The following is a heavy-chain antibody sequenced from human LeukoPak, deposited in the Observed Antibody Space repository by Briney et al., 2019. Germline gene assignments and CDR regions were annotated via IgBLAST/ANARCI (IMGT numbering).Heavy chain of an antibody. D-gene: IGHD2-8*01. Sequence: SETLSLTCAIYSESFSGYFWSWIRQPPGKGLEWIGEINYSGSTNYNPSLKSRVTISVDTSKNQFSLKLSSVTAADTAVYYCARQNGVGLFSLPGGQGILVTVSS. V-gene: IGHV4-34*01. J-gene: IGHJ4*02. CDR2: INYSGST. CDR3: ARQNGVGLFSLP. CDR1: SESFSGYF.